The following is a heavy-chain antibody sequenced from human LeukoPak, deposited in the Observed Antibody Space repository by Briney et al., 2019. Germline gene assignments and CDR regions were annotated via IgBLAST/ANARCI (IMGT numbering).Heavy chain of an antibody. CDR2: ITRSSYTI. Sequence: PGGSLRLSCAASGFTFSSYNMNWVCQAPGQGLEWFSYITRSSYTIYYADSVKGRFTISRDNAKNSLYLQMNSLRAEDTAVYYCARDRWGYSFDRNAFDIWGQGTMVTVSS. J-gene: IGHJ3*02. CDR3: ARDRWGYSFDRNAFDI. CDR1: GFTFSSYN. D-gene: IGHD5-18*01. V-gene: IGHV3-48*04.